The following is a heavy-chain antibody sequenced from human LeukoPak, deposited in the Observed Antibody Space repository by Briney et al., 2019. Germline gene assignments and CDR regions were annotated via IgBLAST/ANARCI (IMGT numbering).Heavy chain of an antibody. Sequence: ASVKVSCKASGYSLTTYGITWVRQAPGQGLEWVAWISTSNGDTGYAQKVQGRVTLTTDTSTSTVYMELRSLRSDDTAVYYCARGIYCDFWGQGTLVTVSS. CDR3: ARGIYCDF. CDR1: GYSLTTYG. V-gene: IGHV1-18*01. CDR2: ISTSNGDT. J-gene: IGHJ4*02.